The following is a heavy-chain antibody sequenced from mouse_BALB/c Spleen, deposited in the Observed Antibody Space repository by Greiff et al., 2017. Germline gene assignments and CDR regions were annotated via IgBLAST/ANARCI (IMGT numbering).Heavy chain of an antibody. V-gene: IGHV1-12*01. D-gene: IGHD4-1*01. CDR3: ARDWDFDY. CDR1: GYTFTSYN. CDR2: IYPGNGDT. Sequence: QVQLQQPGAELVKPGASVKMSCKASGYTFTSYNMHWVKQTPGQGLEWIGAIYPGNGDTSYNQKFKGKATLTADKSSSTAYMQLSSLTSEDSAVYYCARDWDFDYWGQGTTLTVSS. J-gene: IGHJ2*01.